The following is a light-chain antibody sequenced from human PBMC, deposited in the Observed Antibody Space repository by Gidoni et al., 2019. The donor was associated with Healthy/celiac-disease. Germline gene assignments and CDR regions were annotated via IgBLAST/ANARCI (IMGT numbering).Light chain of an antibody. CDR1: QSVSSH. Sequence: IVLTQSPATLSLSPGERATLSCRASQSVSSHLAWYQQKPGQAPRLLIYDASNRATGIPARFSGSGSGTDFTLIISSLEPEDFAVYYCQQRSNWPYTFGQGTKLEIK. CDR2: DAS. CDR3: QQRSNWPYT. J-gene: IGKJ2*01. V-gene: IGKV3-11*01.